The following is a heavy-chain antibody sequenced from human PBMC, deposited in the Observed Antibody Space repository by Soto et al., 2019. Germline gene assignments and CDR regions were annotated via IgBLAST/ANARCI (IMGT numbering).Heavy chain of an antibody. CDR2: INAGNGNT. J-gene: IGHJ5*02. V-gene: IGHV1-3*05. CDR3: GRGVVLIPAAERWGYGFDP. CDR1: GYTFTSYA. D-gene: IGHD2-2*01. Sequence: QVQLVQSGAEEKKPGASVKVSCKASGYTFTSYAMHWVRQAPGQRLEWMGWINAGNGNTKYSQKFQGRVTITRDTSASSDEMERSRQRSEDTASYYCGRGVVLIPAAERWGYGFDPWGQGTLVTVS.